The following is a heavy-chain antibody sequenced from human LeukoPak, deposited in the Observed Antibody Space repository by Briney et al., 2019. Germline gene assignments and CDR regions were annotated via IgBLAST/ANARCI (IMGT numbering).Heavy chain of an antibody. J-gene: IGHJ1*01. V-gene: IGHV3-9*01. Sequence: GGSLRLSCAASGFTFDDFALHWVRQAPGKGLEWVSGISWNSGIINYADSVKGRFTISRDNAKNSLYLQMNSLRPEDTAFYYCAKDPGGSGSRYFHRWGQGTLVTVSS. CDR2: ISWNSGII. D-gene: IGHD6-19*01. CDR1: GFTFDDFA. CDR3: AKDPGGSGSRYFHR.